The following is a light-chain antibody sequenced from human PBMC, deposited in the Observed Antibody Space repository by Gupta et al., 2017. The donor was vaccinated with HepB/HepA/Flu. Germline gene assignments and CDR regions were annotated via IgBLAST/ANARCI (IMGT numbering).Light chain of an antibody. CDR2: WAS. CDR3: QQDDSTPLT. V-gene: IGKV4-1*01. J-gene: IGKJ2*01. Sequence: DIVMTQSPDSLAVSLGERATINCKSSQSVLYNSNNKNYLAWYQQKPGQPPRLLIYWASTRESGVPDRFNGSGSGTDFTLTISSLQAEDVAVYYCQQDDSTPLTFGQGTKLEIK. CDR1: QSVLYNSNNKNY.